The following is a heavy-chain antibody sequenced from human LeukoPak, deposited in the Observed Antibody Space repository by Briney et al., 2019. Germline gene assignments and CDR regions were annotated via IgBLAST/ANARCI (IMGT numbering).Heavy chain of an antibody. Sequence: PGGPLRLSCAASGFTFSSYAMSWVRQAPGKGLEWVSGINWSSAKIGYADSVKGRFTISRDNAKNSVFLQMNSLRAEDTALYYCAKDKAPLYSGYDWDLDFWGQGTLVTVSS. CDR2: INWSSAKI. CDR1: GFTFSSYA. D-gene: IGHD5-12*01. J-gene: IGHJ4*02. V-gene: IGHV3-9*01. CDR3: AKDKAPLYSGYDWDLDF.